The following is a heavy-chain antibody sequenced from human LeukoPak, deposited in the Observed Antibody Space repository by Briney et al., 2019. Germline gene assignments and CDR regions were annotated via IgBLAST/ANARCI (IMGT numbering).Heavy chain of an antibody. CDR2: IYPGDSET. J-gene: IGHJ3*02. CDR1: GFSFTSYW. Sequence: GESLKISCKASGFSFTSYWIGWVRQMPGKGLEWMGIIYPGDSETRYSPSFQGQATISADKSINTAYLQWSSLKASDTAIYYCVRQAKSAFDIWGQGTMVSVSS. V-gene: IGHV5-51*01. CDR3: VRQAKSAFDI.